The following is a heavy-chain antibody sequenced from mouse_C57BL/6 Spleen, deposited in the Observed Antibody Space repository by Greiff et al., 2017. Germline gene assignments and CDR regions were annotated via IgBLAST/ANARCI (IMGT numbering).Heavy chain of an antibody. CDR2: INPSNGGT. CDR1: GYPFPSYW. D-gene: IGHD2-2*01. J-gene: IGHJ2*01. Sequence: QVQLQQPGTELVKPGASVKLSSKASGYPFPSYWLHWVKPRPGQGLEWIGNINPSNGGTNYNEKFKSKATLTVDKSSSTDYMQLSSLTSEDSAVYYCAQGLRPDYWGQGTTLTVSS. V-gene: IGHV1-53*01. CDR3: AQGLRPDY.